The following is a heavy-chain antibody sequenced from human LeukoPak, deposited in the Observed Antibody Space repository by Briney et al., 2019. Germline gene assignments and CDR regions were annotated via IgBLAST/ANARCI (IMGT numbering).Heavy chain of an antibody. CDR3: ARPYFDY. V-gene: IGHV3-7*03. Sequence: GGSLRLSCAASGFIFSDYWMSWVRQAPGKGLEWVANIKQDGSAKYYVDSVKGRFTISRDNAKNSLYLQMNSLRVEDTAVYYCARPYFDYWGQGTLVNVSS. CDR1: GFIFSDYW. J-gene: IGHJ4*02. CDR2: IKQDGSAK.